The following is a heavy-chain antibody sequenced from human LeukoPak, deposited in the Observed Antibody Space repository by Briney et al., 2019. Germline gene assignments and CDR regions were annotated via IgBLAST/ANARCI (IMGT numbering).Heavy chain of an antibody. Sequence: AGRSLRLSCAASGFTFSSYAMSWVRQAPGKGLEWVSAISGSGGSTYYADSVKGRFTISRDNSKNTLYLQMNSLRAEDTAVYYCAKEQRKNSKYSSGWYDGYWGQGTLVTVSS. D-gene: IGHD6-19*01. V-gene: IGHV3-23*01. J-gene: IGHJ4*02. CDR2: ISGSGGST. CDR3: AKEQRKNSKYSSGWYDGY. CDR1: GFTFSSYA.